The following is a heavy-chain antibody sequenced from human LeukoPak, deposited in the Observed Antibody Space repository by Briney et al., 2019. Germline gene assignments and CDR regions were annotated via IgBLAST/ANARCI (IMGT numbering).Heavy chain of an antibody. CDR2: IRCEGSNK. D-gene: IGHD1-26*01. V-gene: IGHV3-30*02. J-gene: IGHJ4*02. Sequence: GGSLRLSCAASGFTLSIYGMHWVPQAPGKGGEGGAFIRCEGSNKYYADSVKGRFTISRDTSKNTLYLQMKTLRAEYTPVCYCSRYELLQTTHWGQGTLVTVSS. CDR1: GFTLSIYG. CDR3: SRYELLQTTH.